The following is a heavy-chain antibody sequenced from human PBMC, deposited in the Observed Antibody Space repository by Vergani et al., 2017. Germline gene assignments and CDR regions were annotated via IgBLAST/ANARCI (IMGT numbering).Heavy chain of an antibody. CDR2: ISSSGSTI. D-gene: IGHD4-23*01. Sequence: EVQLVESGGGLVQPGGSLRLSCAASGFTFSSYEMNWVRQAPGKGLEWVSYISSSGSTIYYADSVKGRFTISRDNAKNSLYLQMNSLRAEDTAVYYCASHGYGGRPFGAFDFWGQGTMVTVSS. J-gene: IGHJ3*01. CDR1: GFTFSSYE. CDR3: ASHGYGGRPFGAFDF. V-gene: IGHV3-48*03.